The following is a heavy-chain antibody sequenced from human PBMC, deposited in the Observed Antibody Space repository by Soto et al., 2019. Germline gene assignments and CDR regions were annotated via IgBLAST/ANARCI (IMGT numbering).Heavy chain of an antibody. CDR1: GFTFSGST. D-gene: IGHD3-10*01. J-gene: IGHJ4*02. Sequence: GGSLRLSCAASGFTFSGSTMHWVRQASGKGLEWVGRIRNKASGYATAYGAAVEGRLTSSRDDSKNTAYLEMNSLKTDDTAVYYCTRQESYGSAPEWGQGTLVTVSS. V-gene: IGHV3-73*01. CDR2: IRNKASGYAT. CDR3: TRQESYGSAPE.